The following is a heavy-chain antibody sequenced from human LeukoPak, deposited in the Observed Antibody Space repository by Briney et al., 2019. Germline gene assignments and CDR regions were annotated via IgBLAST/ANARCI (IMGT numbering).Heavy chain of an antibody. CDR1: GFTFSSYS. V-gene: IGHV3-48*01. D-gene: IGHD1-7*01. CDR3: ARGTRSYDP. Sequence: GGSLRHSCAASGFTFSSYSMNWVRQAPGKGLEWVSYISSSSSTIYYADSVKGRFTISRDNAKNSLYLQMNSLRAEDTAVYYCARGTRSYDPWGQGTLVTVSS. CDR2: ISSSSSTI. J-gene: IGHJ5*02.